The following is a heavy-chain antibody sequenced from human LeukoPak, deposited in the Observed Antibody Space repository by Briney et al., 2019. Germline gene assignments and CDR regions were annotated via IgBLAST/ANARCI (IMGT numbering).Heavy chain of an antibody. CDR3: PRGFMSRVVY. V-gene: IGHV3-30-3*01. D-gene: IGHD2-15*01. CDR1: GFTFSDYD. CDR2: VSRDGGTK. Sequence: GGSLRLSCAASGFTFSDYDIHWARQAPGEGLEWLAYVSRDGGTKYYAGSVKGRFTTSRDNSRNTVYLQMNRLRPEDTALYYFPRGFMSRVVYLGPGTLLTGSS. J-gene: IGHJ4*02.